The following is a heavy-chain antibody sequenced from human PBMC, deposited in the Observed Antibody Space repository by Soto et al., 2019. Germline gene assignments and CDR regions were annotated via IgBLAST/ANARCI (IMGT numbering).Heavy chain of an antibody. CDR2: IYPSGGDT. CDR3: ARRETQLGEDTFDI. D-gene: IGHD3-10*01. Sequence: GASVKVSCKASGYSFTSYYIHWVRQAPGQGLEWVGIIYPSGGDTSYPQKFQGRVTMTSDTSTSTAYMELSSLRSEDTAVYYCARRETQLGEDTFDIWGQGTMVTVSS. V-gene: IGHV1-46*01. CDR1: GYSFTSYY. J-gene: IGHJ3*02.